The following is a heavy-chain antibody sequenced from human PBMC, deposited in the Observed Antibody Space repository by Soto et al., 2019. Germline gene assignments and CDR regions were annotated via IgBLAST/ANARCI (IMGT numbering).Heavy chain of an antibody. Sequence: SVKVSRKASGGTFSSYAISWVRQAPGQGLEWMGGIIPIFGTANYAQKFQGRVTITADESTSTAYMELSSLRSEDTAVYYCASRSYDSSVLSKAGAFDIWGQGAMVTVSS. CDR3: ASRSYDSSVLSKAGAFDI. CDR1: GGTFSSYA. V-gene: IGHV1-69*13. CDR2: IIPIFGTA. J-gene: IGHJ3*02. D-gene: IGHD3-22*01.